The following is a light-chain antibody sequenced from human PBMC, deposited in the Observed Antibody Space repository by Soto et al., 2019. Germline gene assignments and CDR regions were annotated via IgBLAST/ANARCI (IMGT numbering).Light chain of an antibody. CDR2: DAS. CDR1: QSISSW. Sequence: DIQMTQSPSTLSASVGDRVTITCRAIQSISSWLAWYQQKPGKAPKLLIYDASSLESGVPSRFSGSGSGTEFTLTISSLQPDDFATYYCQHYKIYSPWTFGQGTKVDIK. CDR3: QHYKIYSPWT. V-gene: IGKV1-5*01. J-gene: IGKJ1*01.